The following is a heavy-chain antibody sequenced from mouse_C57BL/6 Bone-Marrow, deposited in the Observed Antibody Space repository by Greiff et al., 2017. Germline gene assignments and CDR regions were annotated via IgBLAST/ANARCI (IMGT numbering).Heavy chain of an antibody. Sequence: VQLQQSGADLVKPGPSLKMSCKASGYTFTTCPLWWLNRNHGKSLEWIGNFHTYDDDNKYNEKLKDKATLTVEKSSSTVYLKLSRLTSDDSAVYYCARNYGSRFDYWGQGTTLTVSS. J-gene: IGHJ2*01. V-gene: IGHV1-47*01. CDR1: GYTFTTCP. CDR3: ARNYGSRFDY. CDR2: FHTYDDDN. D-gene: IGHD1-1*01.